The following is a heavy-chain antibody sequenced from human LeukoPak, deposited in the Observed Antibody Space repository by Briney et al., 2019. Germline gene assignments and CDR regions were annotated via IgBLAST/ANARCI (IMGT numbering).Heavy chain of an antibody. Sequence: ASVKVSCKASGYTFTSYGISWVRQAPGQGLEWMGWISAYNGNTNYAQKLQGRVTMTTDTSTSTAYMELRSLRSDDTAVHYCARGGDILTGYYSPLDYWGQGTLVTVSS. D-gene: IGHD3-9*01. V-gene: IGHV1-18*01. CDR1: GYTFTSYG. CDR3: ARGGDILTGYYSPLDY. J-gene: IGHJ4*02. CDR2: ISAYNGNT.